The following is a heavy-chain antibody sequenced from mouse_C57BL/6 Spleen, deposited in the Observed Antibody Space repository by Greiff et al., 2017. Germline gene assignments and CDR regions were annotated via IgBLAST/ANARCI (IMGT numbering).Heavy chain of an antibody. CDR2: INYDGSST. Sequence: EVMLVESEGGLVPPGSSMKLSCTASGFTFSDYYMAWVRQVPEKGLEWVANINYDGSSTYYLDSLKSRFIISRDNAKNILYLQMSSLKSEDTATYYCARDSVYYGSTMDYWGQGTSVTVSS. V-gene: IGHV5-16*01. CDR3: ARDSVYYGSTMDY. J-gene: IGHJ4*01. CDR1: GFTFSDYY. D-gene: IGHD2-2*01.